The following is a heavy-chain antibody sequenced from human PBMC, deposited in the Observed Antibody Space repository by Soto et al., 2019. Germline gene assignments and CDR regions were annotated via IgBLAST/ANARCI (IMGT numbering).Heavy chain of an antibody. CDR3: AKERGHRVDYYAMDV. V-gene: IGHV3-30*18. CDR2: ISSDGSNK. D-gene: IGHD3-10*01. Sequence: GGSLRLSCAASGFTFSDYGMHWVRQAPGKGLEWVAVISSDGSNKYYADSVKGRFTISRDNSKNTLYLQMNSLRAEDTAVYYCAKERGHRVDYYAMDVWGQGTTVTVSS. CDR1: GFTFSDYG. J-gene: IGHJ6*02.